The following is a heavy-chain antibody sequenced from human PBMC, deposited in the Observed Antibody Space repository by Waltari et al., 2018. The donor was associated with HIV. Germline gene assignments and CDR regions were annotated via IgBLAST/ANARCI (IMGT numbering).Heavy chain of an antibody. V-gene: IGHV3-11*01. J-gene: IGHJ4*02. Sequence: QVQMVESGGGLVKHGGSLRLSCEASGFIFTDYYMSWLRQAPGWRPEWLSYISPSGNYIYYVDSVRGRFTVSRDNAKKSVYLQMNILRADDTAIYYCAQTARVPEFGGQGTLVTVSS. CDR1: GFIFTDYY. CDR2: ISPSGNYI. CDR3: AQTARVPEF.